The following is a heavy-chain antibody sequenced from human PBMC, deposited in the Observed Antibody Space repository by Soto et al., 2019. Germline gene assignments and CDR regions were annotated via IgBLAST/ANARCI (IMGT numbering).Heavy chain of an antibody. Sequence: GGSLRLSCAASGFTFSEHYMDWVRQGPGMGLEWLGRIRNKADSSTTEYAASVKGRFTISRDDSKNSLYLQMNSLKSEDTAVYYCVRLWGYTNNQVVPFDCWGQGTLVTVSS. CDR3: VRLWGYTNNQVVPFDC. CDR2: IRNKADSSTT. D-gene: IGHD3-16*01. CDR1: GFTFSEHY. V-gene: IGHV3-72*01. J-gene: IGHJ4*02.